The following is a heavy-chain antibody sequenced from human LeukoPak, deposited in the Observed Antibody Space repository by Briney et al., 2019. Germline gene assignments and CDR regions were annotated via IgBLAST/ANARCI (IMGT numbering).Heavy chain of an antibody. V-gene: IGHV4-34*01. CDR2: ISQNGVS. J-gene: IGHJ3*02. CDR1: GGSLSFYY. Sequence: PSETLSLTCGVSGGSLSFYYWSWIRQSPGKGLEWIAEISQNGVSNYNMSFKSRVTISLDKSKNQVSLKLNSVTAADTAVYYCARALGAFDIWGQGTMVTVSS. CDR3: ARALGAFDI.